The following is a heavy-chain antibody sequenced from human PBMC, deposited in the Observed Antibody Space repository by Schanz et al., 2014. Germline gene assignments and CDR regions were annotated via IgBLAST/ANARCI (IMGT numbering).Heavy chain of an antibody. CDR3: AREVGLYDRGWFDP. V-gene: IGHV1-69*04. CDR1: GGTFSSFG. Sequence: QVHLVQSGAEVKKPGSSVKVSCKASGGTFSSFGINWVRQAPGQGLEWMGRIIPSLGLAKYEQKFQDKVTITADTSTTTAYMELSGLRSEDTAVYYCAREVGLYDRGWFDPWGQGTLVIVSS. CDR2: IIPSLGLA. J-gene: IGHJ5*02. D-gene: IGHD3-22*01.